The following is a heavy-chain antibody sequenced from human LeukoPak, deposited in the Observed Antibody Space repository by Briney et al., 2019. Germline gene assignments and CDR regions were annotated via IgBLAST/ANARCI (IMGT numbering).Heavy chain of an antibody. Sequence: PGGSLRLSCAASGFNFDSYSMNWGRQAPGKGLEWVSSITSSSSHIFYADSVKGRFTISRDNAKNSLYLQMNRLRVEDTAVYYCAREMVAVAARSDYWGQGTLVTVSS. CDR3: AREMVAVAARSDY. D-gene: IGHD6-19*01. J-gene: IGHJ4*02. CDR2: ITSSSSHI. V-gene: IGHV3-21*01. CDR1: GFNFDSYS.